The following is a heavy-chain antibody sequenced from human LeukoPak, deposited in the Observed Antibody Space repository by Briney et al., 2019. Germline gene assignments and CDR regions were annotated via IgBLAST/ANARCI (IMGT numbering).Heavy chain of an antibody. J-gene: IGHJ4*02. CDR2: IKQDGSEK. CDR1: GFTFSSYW. Sequence: GGSLRLSCAASGFTFSSYWMSWVRQAPGKGLEWVANIKQDGSEKDYVDSVKGRFTISRDNAKNSLYLQMNSLRAEDTAVHYCARALGWLPENYWGQGTLVIVSS. D-gene: IGHD5-24*01. CDR3: ARALGWLPENY. V-gene: IGHV3-7*01.